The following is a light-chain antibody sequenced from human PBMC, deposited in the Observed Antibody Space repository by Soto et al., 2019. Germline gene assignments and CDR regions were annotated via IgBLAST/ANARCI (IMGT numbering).Light chain of an antibody. CDR1: SSNIGNNY. J-gene: IGLJ3*02. CDR2: RNN. V-gene: IGLV1-47*01. CDR3: ASWDDSLNGPV. Sequence: QLVLTQPPSASVTPGQWVTISCSGSSSNIGNNYVFWYQQFPGMAPKLLIYRNNQRPSGVPDRFSGSKSGTSASLAIAGLRSEDESDYYCASWDDSLNGPVFGGGTKLTVL.